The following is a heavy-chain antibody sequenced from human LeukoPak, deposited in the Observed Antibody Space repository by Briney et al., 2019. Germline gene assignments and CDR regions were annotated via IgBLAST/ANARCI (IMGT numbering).Heavy chain of an antibody. D-gene: IGHD2-2*01. CDR2: MNPNSGNT. CDR3: ARGPGCVSTSCHYHFDY. V-gene: IGHV1-8*01. Sequence: GASVKVSCKASGYTFTNYDIIWVRQASGQGLDWMGWMNPNSGNTGYAQKFQGRVTMTRNTSISTAYMEVSSLSSEDTAVYYCARGPGCVSTSCHYHFDYWGQGTLVTVSS. CDR1: GYTFTNYD. J-gene: IGHJ4*02.